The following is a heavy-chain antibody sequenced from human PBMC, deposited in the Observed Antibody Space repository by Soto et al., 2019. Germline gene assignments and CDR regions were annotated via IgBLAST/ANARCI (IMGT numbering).Heavy chain of an antibody. J-gene: IGHJ1*01. CDR3: ASPYCTGGSCYRTEYFQH. V-gene: IGHV3-30-3*01. CDR1: GFTFSSYA. Sequence: ESGGGVVQPGRSLRLSCAASGFTFSSYAMHWVRQAPGKGLEWVAVIAYEGSKKYYADSVKGRFTISRDNSKNTLYLQMNSLRAEDTAVYYCASPYCTGGSCYRTEYFQHWGQGTLVTVSS. D-gene: IGHD2-15*01. CDR2: IAYEGSKK.